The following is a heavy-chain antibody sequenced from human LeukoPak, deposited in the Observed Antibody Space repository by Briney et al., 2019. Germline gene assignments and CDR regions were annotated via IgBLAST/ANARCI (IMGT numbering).Heavy chain of an antibody. D-gene: IGHD3-10*01. CDR3: AKDQRSGEYDYGWGPFDI. V-gene: IGHV3-23*01. CDR1: GFTFSNYA. J-gene: IGHJ3*02. CDR2: ISASAGSA. Sequence: PGGSLRLSCEVSGFTFSNYAMNWVRQAPGQGLEWVSSISASAGSAVYGDSVKGRFTISRVNAENTVYLQMNSLRADDTAIYYCAKDQRSGEYDYGWGPFDIWGQGTMVTVSS.